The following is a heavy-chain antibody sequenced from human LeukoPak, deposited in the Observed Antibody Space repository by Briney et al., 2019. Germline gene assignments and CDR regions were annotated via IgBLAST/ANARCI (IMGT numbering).Heavy chain of an antibody. D-gene: IGHD5-12*01. Sequence: GGSLRLSCAASGFTFNDYALYWVRQAPGKGLEWVAYLTSDSSSIKYADSVKGRFTISRDNAKNTLYLQMNSLRAEDTAMYYCAKDSIDIVDTIIGDDAFDIWGQGTTVTVSS. CDR3: AKDSIDIVDTIIGDDAFDI. CDR2: LTSDSSSI. CDR1: GFTFNDYA. V-gene: IGHV3-21*01. J-gene: IGHJ3*02.